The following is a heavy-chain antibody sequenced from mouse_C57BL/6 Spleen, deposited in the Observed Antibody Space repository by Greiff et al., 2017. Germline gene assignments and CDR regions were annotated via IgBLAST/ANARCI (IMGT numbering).Heavy chain of an antibody. D-gene: IGHD1-1*01. V-gene: IGHV1-61*01. CDR3: ARKPTTVVARDAMDY. CDR2: IYPSDSET. Sequence: QVQLQQPGAELVRPGSSVKLSCKASGYTFTSYWMDWVQQRPGQGLEWIGNIYPSDSETHYNQKFKDKATLTVDKASSTAYMQLSSLTSEDSAVYYCARKPTTVVARDAMDYWGQGTSVTVSS. CDR1: GYTFTSYW. J-gene: IGHJ4*01.